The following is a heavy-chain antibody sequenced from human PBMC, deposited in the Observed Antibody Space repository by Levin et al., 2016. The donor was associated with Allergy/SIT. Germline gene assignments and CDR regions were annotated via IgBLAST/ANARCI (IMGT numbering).Heavy chain of an antibody. D-gene: IGHD1/OR15-1a*01. J-gene: IGHJ4*02. CDR3: ARGKGTTTGDY. CDR2: IYTSGST. V-gene: IGHV4-4*07. Sequence: SETLSLTCTVSGGSMSTYYWSWIRQTAGKGLEWIGRIYTSGSTNYNPSFKSRVTMSVDTSKTQFSLKLDSVSAADTAVYYCARGKGTTTGDYWGQGTLVTVSS. CDR1: GGSMSTYY.